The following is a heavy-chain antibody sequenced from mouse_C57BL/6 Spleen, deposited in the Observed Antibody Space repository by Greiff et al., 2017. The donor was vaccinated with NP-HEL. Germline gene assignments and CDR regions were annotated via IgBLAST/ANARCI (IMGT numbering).Heavy chain of an antibody. D-gene: IGHD2-3*01. CDR2: INPNNGGT. CDR1: GYTFTDYN. CDR3: ARGEWLLRGYFDY. Sequence: EVQLQESGPELVKPGASVKMSCKASGYTFTDYNMHWVKQSHGQSLEWIGYINPNNGGTSYNQKFKGKATLTVNKSSSTAYMELRSLTSEDSAVYYCARGEWLLRGYFDYWGQGTTLTVSS. J-gene: IGHJ2*01. V-gene: IGHV1-22*01.